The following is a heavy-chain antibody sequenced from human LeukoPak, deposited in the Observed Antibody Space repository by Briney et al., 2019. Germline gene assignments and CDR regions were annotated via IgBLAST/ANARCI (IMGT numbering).Heavy chain of an antibody. CDR3: ARGRWVNTVTDWFDP. D-gene: IGHD4-17*01. V-gene: IGHV1-69*13. Sequence: GASVKVSCKDSGGTFSTYAISWVRQAPGQGLEWMGGIIPMFGTADYAQKFQGRVTITADESTSTVYMELSSLRSEDTAVYYCARGRWVNTVTDWFDPWGQGSLVTVSS. J-gene: IGHJ5*02. CDR1: GGTFSTYA. CDR2: IIPMFGTA.